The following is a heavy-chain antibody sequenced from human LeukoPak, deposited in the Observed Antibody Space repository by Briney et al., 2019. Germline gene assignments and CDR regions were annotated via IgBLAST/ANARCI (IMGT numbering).Heavy chain of an antibody. CDR1: GFTFSSYG. CDR3: AKDGDSSGWYYYYYYMDV. D-gene: IGHD6-19*01. V-gene: IGHV3-30*02. CDR2: IRYDGSNK. Sequence: GGSLRLSCAASGFTFSSYGMHWVRQAPGKGLEWVAFIRYDGSNKYYADSVKGRFIISRDNSKNTLYPQMNSLRAEDTAVYYCAKDGDSSGWYYYYYYMDVWGKGTTVTVSS. J-gene: IGHJ6*03.